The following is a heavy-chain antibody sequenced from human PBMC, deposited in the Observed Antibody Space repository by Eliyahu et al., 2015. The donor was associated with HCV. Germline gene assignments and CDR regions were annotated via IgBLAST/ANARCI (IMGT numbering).Heavy chain of an antibody. D-gene: IGHD6-6*01. V-gene: IGHV3-11*01. Sequence: QVQLVESGGGLVKPGGSLRLSCAASGFNFSDFYMSWIRQTPGKGLEWLSHISSDSYSIYQAESVRGRFTVSRDNAKNSLFLQMNSLRADDTAVYYCARTLRRMPGRPLAFYYGLDIWGKGTTVTVSS. J-gene: IGHJ6*04. CDR1: GFNFSDFY. CDR2: ISSDSYSI. CDR3: ARTLRRMPGRPLAFYYGLDI.